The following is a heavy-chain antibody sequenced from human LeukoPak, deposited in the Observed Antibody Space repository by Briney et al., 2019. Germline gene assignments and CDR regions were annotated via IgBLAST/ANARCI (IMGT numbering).Heavy chain of an antibody. Sequence: GGSLGFSCEASGFTFSRYAMSWVRQAPGKGLEWVSAFSGGGDNTYYADSVRGRFTISRDNSKNTLFLQMNSLRAEDTAIYYCAKPVDGASVQRYFQHWGQGTLVTVSS. D-gene: IGHD1-1*01. CDR3: AKPVDGASVQRYFQH. J-gene: IGHJ1*01. V-gene: IGHV3-23*01. CDR1: GFTFSRYA. CDR2: FSGGGDNT.